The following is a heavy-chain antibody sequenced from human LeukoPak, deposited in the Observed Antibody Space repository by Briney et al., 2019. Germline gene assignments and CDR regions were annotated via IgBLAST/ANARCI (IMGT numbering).Heavy chain of an antibody. J-gene: IGHJ4*02. CDR1: GFTFSSNW. CDR2: INSDGSST. V-gene: IGHV3-74*01. Sequence: GGSLRLSCAASGFTFSSNWLHWVRHAPGKGLVWVSRINSDGSSTNYADSVKGRFTISRDNAKNTLYLQMNSLRAEDTAVYYCARALGSPLDYWGQGTLVTVSS. D-gene: IGHD1-26*01. CDR3: ARALGSPLDY.